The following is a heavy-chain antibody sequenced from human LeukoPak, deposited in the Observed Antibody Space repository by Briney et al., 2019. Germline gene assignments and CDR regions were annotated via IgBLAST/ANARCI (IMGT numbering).Heavy chain of an antibody. J-gene: IGHJ6*02. CDR2: ISYDGSHE. CDR1: GFTFWSYG. V-gene: IGHV3-30*18. CDR3: AKDRRMMSSQYGMDV. D-gene: IGHD6-6*01. Sequence: GRSLRLSCTASGFTFWSYGIHWVRQAPGKGLEWVAVISYDGSHEVYADSVKGRFTVSRDNSLNTVYLQMNSLRTEDTAVFYCAKDRRMMSSQYGMDVWGQGTTVTVSS.